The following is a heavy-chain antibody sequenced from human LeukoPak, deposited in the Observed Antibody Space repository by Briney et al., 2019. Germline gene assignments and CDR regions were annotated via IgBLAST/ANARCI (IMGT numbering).Heavy chain of an antibody. Sequence: SVKVSCKASGYTFISYGITWVRQAPGQGLEWMGGIIPIFGTANYARKFQDRVTITADESTSTAYMELSSLRSEDTAVYYCARDVRHRYCSSSSCYWGWLDPWGQGTLVTVSS. CDR1: GYTFISYG. CDR3: ARDVRHRYCSSSSCYWGWLDP. V-gene: IGHV1-69*13. CDR2: IIPIFGTA. D-gene: IGHD2-2*01. J-gene: IGHJ5*02.